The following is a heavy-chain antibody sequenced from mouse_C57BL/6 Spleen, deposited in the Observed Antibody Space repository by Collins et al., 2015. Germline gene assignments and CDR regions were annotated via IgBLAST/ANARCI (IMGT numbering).Heavy chain of an antibody. Sequence: QVQLQQSGAELARPGASVKLSCKASGYTFTSYWMQWVKQRPGQGLEWIGAIYPGDGDTRYTQKFKGKATLTADKSSSTAYMQLSSLASEDSAVYYCANHYYGYDWYFDVWGAGTTVTVSS. CDR1: GYTFTSYW. CDR3: ANHYYGYDWYFDV. V-gene: IGHV1-87*01. J-gene: IGHJ1*01. D-gene: IGHD1-2*01. CDR2: IYPGDGDT.